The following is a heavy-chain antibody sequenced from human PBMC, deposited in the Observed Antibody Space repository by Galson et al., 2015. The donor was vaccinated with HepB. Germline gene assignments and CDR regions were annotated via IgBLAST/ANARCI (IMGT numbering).Heavy chain of an antibody. D-gene: IGHD2-15*01. CDR3: ARGRYWSGGGCYFGGYFDL. J-gene: IGHJ2*01. V-gene: IGHV3-53*01. CDR1: GFTVSSNY. CDR2: IYSGGST. Sequence: SLRLSCAASGFTVSSNYMSWVRQAPGKGLEWVSVIYSGGSTYYADSVKGRFITSRDNSKNTLYLQMNSQRAEDTAVYYCARGRYWSGGGCYFGGYFDLWGRGTLVTVSS.